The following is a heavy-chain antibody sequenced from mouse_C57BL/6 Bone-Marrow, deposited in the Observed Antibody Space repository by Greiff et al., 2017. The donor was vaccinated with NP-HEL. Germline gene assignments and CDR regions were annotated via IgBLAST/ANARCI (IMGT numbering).Heavy chain of an antibody. Sequence: VQLQQSGPGLVKPSQSLSLTCSVTGYSITSGYYWNWIRQFPGNKLEWMGYISYDGSNNYNPSLKNRISITRDTSKNQFFLKLNSVTTEDTATYYCARVGWLRGYFDVWGTGTTVTVSS. D-gene: IGHD2-2*01. CDR1: GYSITSGYY. CDR2: ISYDGSN. V-gene: IGHV3-6*01. J-gene: IGHJ1*03. CDR3: ARVGWLRGYFDV.